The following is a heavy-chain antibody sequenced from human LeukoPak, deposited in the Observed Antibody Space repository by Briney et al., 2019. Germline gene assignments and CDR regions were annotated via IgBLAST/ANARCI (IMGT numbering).Heavy chain of an antibody. J-gene: IGHJ5*02. CDR2: INHSGST. D-gene: IGHD2-2*01. V-gene: IGHV4-34*01. CDR3: ARGPDIVVVPAAIWFDP. Sequence: PSETLSLTCAVYGGSFSGYYWSWIRQPPGKGLEWIGEINHSGSTNYNPSLKSRVTISVDTFKNQFSLKLSSVTAADTAVYYCARGPDIVVVPAAIWFDPWGQGTLVTVSS. CDR1: GGSFSGYY.